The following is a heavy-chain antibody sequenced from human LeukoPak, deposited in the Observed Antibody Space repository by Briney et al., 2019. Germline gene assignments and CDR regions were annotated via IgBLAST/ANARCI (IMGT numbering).Heavy chain of an antibody. Sequence: SVKVSCKASGGTFSSYAISWVRQAPGQGLEWMGGIIPIFGTANYAQKFQGRVTITADESTSTAYMELSSLRSEDTAVYYCARIDDSSVGRYYYGMDVWGQGTTVTVSS. CDR3: ARIDDSSVGRYYYGMDV. CDR1: GGTFSSYA. CDR2: IIPIFGTA. D-gene: IGHD3-22*01. V-gene: IGHV1-69*13. J-gene: IGHJ6*02.